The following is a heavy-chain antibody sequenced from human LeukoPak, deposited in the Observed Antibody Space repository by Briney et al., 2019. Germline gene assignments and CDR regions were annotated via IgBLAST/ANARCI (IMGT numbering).Heavy chain of an antibody. V-gene: IGHV3-48*01. D-gene: IGHD2-15*01. CDR3: ARDSSLCTGGSCHKGHYFDY. CDR2: ISTGSSTA. Sequence: GGSLILSCAASGFTFSSYTMNWVRQAPGKGLEWVSYISTGSSTAYYADSVKGRFTISRDNAKNSLYLQMNSLRAEDTAVYYCARDSSLCTGGSCHKGHYFDYWGQGTLVTVSS. CDR1: GFTFSSYT. J-gene: IGHJ4*02.